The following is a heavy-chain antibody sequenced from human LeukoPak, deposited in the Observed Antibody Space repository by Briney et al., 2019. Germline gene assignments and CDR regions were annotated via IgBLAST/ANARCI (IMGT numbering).Heavy chain of an antibody. CDR2: ISGSGGST. Sequence: PGGSLRLSCAASGFTFSSYEMNWVRQAPGKGLEWASAISGSGGSTYYADSVKGRFTISRDNSKNTLYLQMNSLRAEDTAVYYCTTTGIAAAGTFDYWGQGTLVTVSS. CDR3: TTTGIAAAGTFDY. J-gene: IGHJ4*02. V-gene: IGHV3-23*01. D-gene: IGHD6-13*01. CDR1: GFTFSSYE.